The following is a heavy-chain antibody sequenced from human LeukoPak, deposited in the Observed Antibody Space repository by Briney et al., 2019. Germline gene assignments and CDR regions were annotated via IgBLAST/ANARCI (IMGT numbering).Heavy chain of an antibody. Sequence: PSETLSLTCAVYGGSFSGYYWSWIRQPPGKGLGWIGEINHSGSTNYNPSLKSRVTISVDTSKNQFSLKLSSVTAADTAVYYCARGEGIAAALYYFDYWGQGTLVTASS. CDR3: ARGEGIAAALYYFDY. CDR2: INHSGST. J-gene: IGHJ4*02. CDR1: GGSFSGYY. V-gene: IGHV4-34*01. D-gene: IGHD6-13*01.